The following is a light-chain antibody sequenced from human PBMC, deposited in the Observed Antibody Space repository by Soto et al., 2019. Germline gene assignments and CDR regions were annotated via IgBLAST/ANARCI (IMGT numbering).Light chain of an antibody. CDR1: QSVSSSY. Sequence: EIVLTQSPGTLSLSPGERATLSCRASQSVSSSYLAWYQQKPGQAPRLLIYGASSRATGIPDRFSGSGSGTDFTLTISRLEPEECAVYYCQQYGSSLRTFGGGTKVEIK. CDR2: GAS. J-gene: IGKJ4*01. V-gene: IGKV3-20*01. CDR3: QQYGSSLRT.